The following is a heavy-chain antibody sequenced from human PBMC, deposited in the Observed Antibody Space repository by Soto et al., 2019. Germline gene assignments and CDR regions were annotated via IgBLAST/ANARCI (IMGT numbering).Heavy chain of an antibody. CDR1: SGSISSSNW. J-gene: IGHJ6*03. CDR2: IYHSGST. CDR3: ARASSDTSGLGYYYYYMDV. D-gene: IGHD1-1*01. Sequence: QVQLQESGPGLVKPSGTLSLTCAVSSGSISSSNWWSWVRQPPGKGLEWIGEIYHSGSTNYNPSLKSRVTISVDKSKNQCSLKLSSVTAADTAVYYCARASSDTSGLGYYYYYMDVWGKGTTVTVSS. V-gene: IGHV4-4*02.